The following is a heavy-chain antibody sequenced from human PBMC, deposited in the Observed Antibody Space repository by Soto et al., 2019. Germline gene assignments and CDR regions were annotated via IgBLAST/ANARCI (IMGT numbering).Heavy chain of an antibody. Sequence: GGSLRLSCAASGFTFSSNYMSWVRQSPGKGLEWVSVISGNSGTTYYAAAVKGRFTISRDNSKKTLYLQMNSLRADDTAVYYCAKGRAITVFGVITPFDSWGQGTLVTVSS. CDR1: GFTFSSNY. CDR3: AKGRAITVFGVITPFDS. D-gene: IGHD3-3*01. CDR2: ISGNSGTT. J-gene: IGHJ4*02. V-gene: IGHV3-23*01.